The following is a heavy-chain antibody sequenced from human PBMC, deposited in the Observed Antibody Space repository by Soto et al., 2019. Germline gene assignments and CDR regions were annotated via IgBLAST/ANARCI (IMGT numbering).Heavy chain of an antibody. J-gene: IGHJ4*02. V-gene: IGHV3-33*01. CDR2: IWYDGSNK. Sequence: ESGGGVVQPGRSLRLSCAASGFTFSSYGMHWVRQAPGKGLEWVAVIWYDGSNKYYADSVKGRFTISRDNSKTTLYLQMNSLRAEDTAVYYCARSRAAAGLYYFDYWGQGTLVTVSS. CDR3: ARSRAAAGLYYFDY. D-gene: IGHD6-13*01. CDR1: GFTFSSYG.